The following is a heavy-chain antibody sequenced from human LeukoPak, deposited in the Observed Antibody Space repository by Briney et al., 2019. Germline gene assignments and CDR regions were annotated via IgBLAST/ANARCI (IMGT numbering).Heavy chain of an antibody. Sequence: GGSLRLSCAASGFTFSSYAITWVRQAPGKGLEWVSTVIDNGGFTYYADSVKGRFTISRDNSKNTMYLQMNSLRAEDTAMYYCARAPMSYDSSGFGGAFDIWGQGTMVTVSS. CDR1: GFTFSSYA. J-gene: IGHJ3*02. CDR3: ARAPMSYDSSGFGGAFDI. D-gene: IGHD3-22*01. V-gene: IGHV3-23*01. CDR2: VIDNGGFT.